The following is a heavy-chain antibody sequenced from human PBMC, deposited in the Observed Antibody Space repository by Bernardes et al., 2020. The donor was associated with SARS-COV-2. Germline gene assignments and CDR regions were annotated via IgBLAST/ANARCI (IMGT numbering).Heavy chain of an antibody. Sequence: GGSLRLSCAASGFTFSSYWMSWVRQAPGKGLEWVANIKQDGSEKYYVDSVKGRFTSSRDNSKNTLYLQMNSLRVEDTAVYYCARVQSDYGDYGDWFDPWGQGTLVSVSS. CDR2: IKQDGSEK. CDR1: GFTFSSYW. D-gene: IGHD4-17*01. J-gene: IGHJ5*02. CDR3: ARVQSDYGDYGDWFDP. V-gene: IGHV3-7*02.